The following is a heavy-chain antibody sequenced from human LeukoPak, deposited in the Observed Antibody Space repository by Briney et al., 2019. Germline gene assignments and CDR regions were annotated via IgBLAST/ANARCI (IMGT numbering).Heavy chain of an antibody. CDR1: GGSISSSSYY. CDR3: ARQGTLYYYDSSGYSSFDY. V-gene: IGHV4-39*01. CDR2: IYYSGST. D-gene: IGHD3-22*01. J-gene: IGHJ4*02. Sequence: SETLSLTCTVSGGSISSSSYYWGWIRQPPGKGLEWIGSIYYSGSTYYNPSLKSRVTISVDTSKNQFSLKLSSVTAADTAVYYCARQGTLYYYDSSGYSSFDYWGQGTLVTVSS.